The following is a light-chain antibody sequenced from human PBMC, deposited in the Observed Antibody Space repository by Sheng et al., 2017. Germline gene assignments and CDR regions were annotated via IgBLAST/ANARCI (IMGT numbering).Light chain of an antibody. CDR1: QSVSSSY. V-gene: IGKV3-20*01. CDR2: GAS. CDR3: QHYGSSPYT. J-gene: IGKJ2*01. Sequence: EIVLTQSPGTLSLSPGERATLSCRASQSVSSSYLAWYQQKPGQPPRLIIYGASSRAPGIPDRFSGSESGTDFTLTISRLEPEDFAVYYCQHYGSSPYTFGQGTKLEI.